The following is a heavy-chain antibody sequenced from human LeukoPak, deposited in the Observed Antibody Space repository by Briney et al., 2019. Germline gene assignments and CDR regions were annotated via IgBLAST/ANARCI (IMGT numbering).Heavy chain of an antibody. CDR2: ISGSGGST. CDR1: GFTFSNYA. V-gene: IGHV3-23*01. J-gene: IGHJ4*02. Sequence: GGSLRLSCAASGFTFSNYAMSWVRQAPGKGLEWVSAISGSGGSTYYADSVKGRFTISRDNSKNTLYLQMNSLRAEDTAVYYCAKDTAMAPACFDYWGQGTLVTVSS. D-gene: IGHD5-18*01. CDR3: AKDTAMAPACFDY.